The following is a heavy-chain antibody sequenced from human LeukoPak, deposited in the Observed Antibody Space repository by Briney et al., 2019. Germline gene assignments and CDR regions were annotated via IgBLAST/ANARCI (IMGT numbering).Heavy chain of an antibody. CDR2: MNPNSGNT. V-gene: IGHV1-8*01. CDR3: ARGLFLRYFDDP. Sequence: GASVKVSCKASGYTFTSYDINWVRQATGQGLEWMGWMNPNSGNTDYAQKFQGRVTMTRNTSISTAYMELSSLRSEDTAVYYCARGLFLRYFDDPWGQGTLVTVSS. J-gene: IGHJ5*02. D-gene: IGHD3-9*01. CDR1: GYTFTSYD.